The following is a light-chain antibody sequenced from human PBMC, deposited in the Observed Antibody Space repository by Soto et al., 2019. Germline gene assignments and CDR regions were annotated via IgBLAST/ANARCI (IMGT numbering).Light chain of an antibody. J-gene: IGLJ2*01. CDR3: AAWDDSLSGVV. Sequence: QSVLTQPPSASGTPGQRVTISCSGSSSNIGSNYVFWYQHLPGTAPKLLIYRNNQRPSGVPDRFSGYKSGTSASLDISGLRSEDETDYYCAAWDDSLSGVVFGGGTKLTVL. V-gene: IGLV1-47*01. CDR1: SSNIGSNY. CDR2: RNN.